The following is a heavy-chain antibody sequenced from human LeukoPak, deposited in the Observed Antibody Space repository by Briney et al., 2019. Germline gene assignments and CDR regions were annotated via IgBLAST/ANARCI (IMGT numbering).Heavy chain of an antibody. J-gene: IGHJ4*02. CDR1: GFTFSNYW. Sequence: GGSLRLSCAASGFTFSNYWMHWVRQAPGKGLVWIARINTDGSNTNYAGSVKGRFTISRDNSKNTLYLQMNSLRAEDTAVYYCAKEYSGFGGTFDYWGQGTLVTVSS. CDR2: INTDGSNT. D-gene: IGHD5-12*01. V-gene: IGHV3-74*01. CDR3: AKEYSGFGGTFDY.